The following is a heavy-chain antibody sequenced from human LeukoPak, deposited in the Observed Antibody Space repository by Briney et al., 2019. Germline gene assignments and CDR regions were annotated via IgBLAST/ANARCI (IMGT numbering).Heavy chain of an antibody. CDR1: GFTFSSYA. V-gene: IGHV3-23*01. D-gene: IGHD3-22*01. J-gene: IGHJ4*02. CDR2: ISVSGATT. CDR3: AKATGQYYYDNTGYPLDY. Sequence: PGGSLRLSCAASGFTFSSYAMNWVRQGPGKGLEWVSGISVSGATTYYTDSVRGRFTFSRDNSKNTLYLQMNSLRAEDTAVYYCAKATGQYYYDNTGYPLDYWGQGTLVTVSS.